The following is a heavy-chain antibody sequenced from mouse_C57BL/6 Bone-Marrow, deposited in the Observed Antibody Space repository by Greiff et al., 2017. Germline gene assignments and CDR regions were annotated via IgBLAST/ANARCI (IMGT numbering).Heavy chain of an antibody. J-gene: IGHJ1*03. D-gene: IGHD1-1*01. V-gene: IGHV1-81*01. CDR2: IYPRSGNT. CDR1: GYTFTSYG. Sequence: QVQLKESGAELARPGASVKLSCKASGYTFTSYGISWVKQRTGQGLEWIGEIYPRSGNTYYNEKFKGKATLTADKSSSTAYLELRCLTSEDSAVYFCARQCSGHPYWYFDVWGTGTTVTVSS. CDR3: ARQCSGHPYWYFDV.